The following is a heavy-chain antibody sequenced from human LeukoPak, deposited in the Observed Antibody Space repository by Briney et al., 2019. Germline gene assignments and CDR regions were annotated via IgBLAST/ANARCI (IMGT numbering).Heavy chain of an antibody. CDR2: INHSGST. D-gene: IGHD3-22*01. Sequence: SETLSLTCAVYGGSFSGYYWSWIRQPPGKGLEWIGEINHSGSTKYNPSLKSRVTISVDTSKNQFSLKLSSVTAADTAVYYCARVFRPRTVSGYLYYFDYWGQGTLVTVSS. J-gene: IGHJ4*02. CDR1: GGSFSGYY. CDR3: ARVFRPRTVSGYLYYFDY. V-gene: IGHV4-34*01.